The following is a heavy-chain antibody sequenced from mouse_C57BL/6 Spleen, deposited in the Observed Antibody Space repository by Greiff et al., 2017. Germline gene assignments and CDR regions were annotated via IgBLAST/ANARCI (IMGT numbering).Heavy chain of an antibody. CDR1: GYTFTDYY. CDR2: INPNNGGT. J-gene: IGHJ4*01. Sequence: EVQLQQSGPELVKPGASVKISCKASGYTFTDYYMNWVKQSHGKSLEWIGDINPNNGGTSYNQKFKGKATLTVDKSSSTAYMELRSLTSEDSEVDNCERKELYDMDYWGQGTSVTVSS. CDR3: ERKELYDMDY. V-gene: IGHV1-26*01.